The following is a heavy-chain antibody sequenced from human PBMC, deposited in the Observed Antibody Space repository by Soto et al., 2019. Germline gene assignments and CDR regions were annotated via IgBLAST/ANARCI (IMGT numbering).Heavy chain of an antibody. CDR1: LFTFSYYY. J-gene: IGHJ4*02. CDR2: ISSSGSTI. CDR3: ASISYSSEDY. V-gene: IGHV3-11*01. D-gene: IGHD6-19*01. Sequence: SLRLSCAASLFTFSYYYMSWIRQAPGKGLEWVSYISSSGSTIYYADYVKGRFTISRDNDKNSLYLQMNSLRAEDTAVYYCASISYSSEDYWGQGTLVTVSS.